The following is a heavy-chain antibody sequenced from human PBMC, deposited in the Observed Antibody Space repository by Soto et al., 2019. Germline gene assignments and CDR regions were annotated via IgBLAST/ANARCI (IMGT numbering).Heavy chain of an antibody. D-gene: IGHD6-25*01. V-gene: IGHV3-64*01. J-gene: IGHJ6*03. CDR3: ARRGYGSGWPNVYMDV. CDR1: GFTFSNYE. CDR2: ISNNGAHT. Sequence: EAQLVESGGGLVQPGGSLRLSCAASGFTFSNYEMHWVRQAPGKGLEYVSGISNNGAHTDYAKSVKGRFTISRHNSENTLYLQRGSLRAEDMALYYCARRGYGSGWPNVYMDVWGKGTTVTVSS.